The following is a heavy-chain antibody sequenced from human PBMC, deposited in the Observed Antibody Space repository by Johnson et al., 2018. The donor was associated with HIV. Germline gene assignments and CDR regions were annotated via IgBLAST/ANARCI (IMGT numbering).Heavy chain of an antibody. J-gene: IGHJ3*02. CDR3: ARGLKGAFDI. CDR2: IKKDGSEQ. Sequence: EKLVESGGGLVQPGGSLRLSCAASGFTFSSYLMSWVRQAPGKGLEWVANIKKDGSEQSYVDSVRGRFTISRDNSRNMVYLEMNSLRTEDTAVYYCARGLKGAFDIWGQGTRVTVSA. V-gene: IGHV3-7*02. D-gene: IGHD3/OR15-3a*01. CDR1: GFTFSSYL.